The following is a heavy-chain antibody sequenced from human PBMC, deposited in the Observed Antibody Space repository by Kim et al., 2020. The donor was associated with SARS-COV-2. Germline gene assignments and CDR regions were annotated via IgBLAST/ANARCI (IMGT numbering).Heavy chain of an antibody. V-gene: IGHV7-4-1*02. D-gene: IGHD3-9*01. CDR1: GYTFTSYA. CDR3: ARDLKSDILTGYLGEAYYYYGMDV. CDR2: INTNTGNP. J-gene: IGHJ6*02. Sequence: ASVKVSCKASGYTFTSYAMNWVRQAPGQGLEWMGWINTNTGNPTYAQGFTGRFVFSLDTSVSTAYLQISSLKAEDTAVYYCARDLKSDILTGYLGEAYYYYGMDVWGQGTTVTVSS.